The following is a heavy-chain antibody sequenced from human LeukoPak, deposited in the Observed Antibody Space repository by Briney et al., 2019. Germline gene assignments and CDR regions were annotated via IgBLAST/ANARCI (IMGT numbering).Heavy chain of an antibody. V-gene: IGHV3-73*01. J-gene: IGHJ4*02. CDR1: GFTFSGSA. Sequence: PGGSLRLSCAASGFTFSGSAMHWVRQASGKGLEWVGRIRSKANSYATAYAASVKGRFTISRDGSKNTAYLQMNSLKTEDTAVYYCTSPSIAARPWRDYWGQGTLVTVSS. CDR2: IRSKANSYAT. CDR3: TSPSIAARPWRDY. D-gene: IGHD6-6*01.